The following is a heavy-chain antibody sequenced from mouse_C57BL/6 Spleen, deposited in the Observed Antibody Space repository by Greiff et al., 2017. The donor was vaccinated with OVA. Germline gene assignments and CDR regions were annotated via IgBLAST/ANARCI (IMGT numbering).Heavy chain of an antibody. Sequence: VQLQQSGPELVKPGASVKLPCKASGYTFTDYNMYWVKQSHGKSLEWIGDINPNNGGTIYNQKFKGKATLTVDKSSSTAYMELRSLTSEDTAVYYCARGPYDYWYFDVWGTGTTVTVSS. J-gene: IGHJ1*03. V-gene: IGHV1-18*01. CDR1: GYTFTDYN. CDR2: INPNNGGT. D-gene: IGHD1-1*01. CDR3: ARGPYDYWYFDV.